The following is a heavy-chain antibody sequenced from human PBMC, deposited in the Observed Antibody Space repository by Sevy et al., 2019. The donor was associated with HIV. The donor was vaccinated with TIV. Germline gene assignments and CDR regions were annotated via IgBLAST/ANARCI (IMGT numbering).Heavy chain of an antibody. V-gene: IGHV3-23*01. CDR2: ISGTGGSGDKT. CDR3: ARKYDSSGYFDY. CDR1: GFTFRNYA. D-gene: IGHD3-22*01. Sequence: GGSLRLSCAASGFTFRNYAMNWVRQAPGKGLEWVSGISGTGGSGDKTNYADSVKGRFTISRDDSKNSLYLQLNTLRAEDTAIYYCARKYDSSGYFDYWGQGTLSPSPQ. J-gene: IGHJ4*02.